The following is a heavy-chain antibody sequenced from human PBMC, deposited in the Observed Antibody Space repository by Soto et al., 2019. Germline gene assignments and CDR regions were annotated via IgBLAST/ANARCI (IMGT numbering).Heavy chain of an antibody. CDR2: INHSGST. V-gene: IGHV4-34*01. J-gene: IGHJ6*02. Sequence: SETLSLTCAVYGGSFSGYYWSWIRQPPGKGLGWIGEINHSGSTNYNPSLKSRVTISVDTSKNQFSLKLSSVTAADTAVYYCARGPRHSSSWAQRYYYYGMDVWGQGTTVTVSS. D-gene: IGHD6-13*01. CDR3: ARGPRHSSSWAQRYYYYGMDV. CDR1: GGSFSGYY.